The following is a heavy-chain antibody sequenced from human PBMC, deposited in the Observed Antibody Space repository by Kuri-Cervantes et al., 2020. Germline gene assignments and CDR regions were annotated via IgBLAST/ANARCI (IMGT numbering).Heavy chain of an antibody. Sequence: SGLTLANPTQTLTLTCTFSGFSLTTSGVGVGWIRQPPGKALEWLALTYWVDDKRYSPSLKSRLTITKDTSKNQVVLTMTNMDPVDTATYYCAHGANWGTGDDYYYYMDVWGKGTTVTVSS. D-gene: IGHD7-27*01. CDR3: AHGANWGTGDDYYYYMDV. CDR2: TYWVDDK. CDR1: GFSLTTSGVG. J-gene: IGHJ6*03. V-gene: IGHV2-5*02.